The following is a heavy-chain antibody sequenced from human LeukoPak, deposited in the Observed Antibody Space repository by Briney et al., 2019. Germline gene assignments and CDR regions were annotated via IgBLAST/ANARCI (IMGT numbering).Heavy chain of an antibody. CDR3: ARDLYYDSSGYPSYYYYGMDV. V-gene: IGHV1-18*01. CDR1: GYTFTSYG. D-gene: IGHD3-22*01. Sequence: ASVKVSCKASGYTFTSYGISWVRQAPGQGLEWMGWISAYNGNTNYAQKLQGRVTMTTDTSTSTAYMELRSLRSDDTAVYYCARDLYYDSSGYPSYYYYGMDVWGQGTTVTVSS. J-gene: IGHJ6*02. CDR2: ISAYNGNT.